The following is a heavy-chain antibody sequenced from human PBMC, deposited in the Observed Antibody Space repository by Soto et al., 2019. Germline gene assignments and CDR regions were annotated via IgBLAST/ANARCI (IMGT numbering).Heavy chain of an antibody. D-gene: IGHD1-26*01. CDR1: GGTFSSYA. J-gene: IGHJ6*02. Sequence: SVKVSCKASGGTFSSYAISWVRQAPGQGLEWMGGIIPIFGTANYAQKFQGRVTITADESTSTAYMELSSLSSVTAADTAVYYCARGGTGKGMDVWGQGTTVTVSS. CDR2: IIPIFGTA. CDR3: ARGGTGKGMDV. V-gene: IGHV1-69*13.